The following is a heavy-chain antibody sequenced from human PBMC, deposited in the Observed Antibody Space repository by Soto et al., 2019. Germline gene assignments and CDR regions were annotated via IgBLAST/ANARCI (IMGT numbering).Heavy chain of an antibody. D-gene: IGHD2-2*01. J-gene: IGHJ6*02. CDR2: IRYDGSNK. CDR3: ARDQEDIVVVPAAVGRYGMDV. Sequence: QVQLVESGGGVVQPGGSLRLSCAASGFTFSSYGMHWVRQAPGKGLEWVAVIRYDGSNKYYADSVKGRFTISRDNSKNTLYLQMNSLRAEDTDVYDCARDQEDIVVVPAAVGRYGMDVWGQGTTVNGSS. CDR1: GFTFSSYG. V-gene: IGHV3-33*01.